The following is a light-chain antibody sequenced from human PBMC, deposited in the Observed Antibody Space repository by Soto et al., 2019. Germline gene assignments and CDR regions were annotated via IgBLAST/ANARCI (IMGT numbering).Light chain of an antibody. Sequence: SYELTQPPSVSVAPGQTARIICGGNNIGSKSVHWYQQKPGQAPVLVVYEDSDRPSGIPERFSGSNSGNTATLTISRVEDGDEVDYYSQVWESNSDVVFGGGTKLTVL. CDR1: NIGSKS. CDR3: QVWESNSDVV. J-gene: IGLJ2*01. V-gene: IGLV3-21*02. CDR2: EDS.